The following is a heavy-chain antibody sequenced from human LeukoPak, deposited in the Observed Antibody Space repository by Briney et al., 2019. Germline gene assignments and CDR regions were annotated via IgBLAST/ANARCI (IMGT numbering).Heavy chain of an antibody. CDR3: ATAAGDGYGYRYYFDS. D-gene: IGHD5-18*01. J-gene: IGHJ4*02. CDR1: GYTYMNYY. Sequence: ASVKVSCTASGYTYMNYYLHWVRQAPGQGLEWMGTSNPSGGSTTYAQKFQGRVTMTRDTSTSTVHMELSSLRSEDTAVYYCATAAGDGYGYRYYFDSWGQGTLVTVSS. V-gene: IGHV1-46*01. CDR2: SNPSGGST.